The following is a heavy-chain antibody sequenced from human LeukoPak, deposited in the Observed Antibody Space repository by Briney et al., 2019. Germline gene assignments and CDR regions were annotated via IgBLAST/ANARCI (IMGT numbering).Heavy chain of an antibody. CDR3: ARLSYSSGPFN. J-gene: IGHJ4*02. D-gene: IGHD6-19*01. Sequence: GGSLRLSCAASGFTFSSYSMNWVRQAPGKGLEWVLSISSSSSYIYYADSVKGRFTISRDNAKNSLYLQMNSLRAEDTAVYYCARLSYSSGPFNWGQGTLVTVSS. CDR2: ISSSSSYI. V-gene: IGHV3-21*01. CDR1: GFTFSSYS.